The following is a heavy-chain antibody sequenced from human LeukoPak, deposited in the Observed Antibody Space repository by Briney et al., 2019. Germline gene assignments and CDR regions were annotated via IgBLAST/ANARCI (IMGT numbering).Heavy chain of an antibody. CDR1: GGSISSGGYY. J-gene: IGHJ5*02. CDR2: IYYSGST. V-gene: IGHV4-31*03. CDR3: AREGAGSYGSGSHNWFDP. D-gene: IGHD3-10*01. Sequence: SETLSLTCTVSGGSISSGGYYWSWIRQHPGKGLEWIVYIYYSGSTYYNPSLKSRVTISVDTSKNQFSLKLSSVTAADTAVYYCAREGAGSYGSGSHNWFDPWGQGTLVTVSS.